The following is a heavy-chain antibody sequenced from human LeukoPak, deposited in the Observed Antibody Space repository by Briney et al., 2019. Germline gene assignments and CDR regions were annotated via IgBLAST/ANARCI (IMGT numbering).Heavy chain of an antibody. D-gene: IGHD7-27*01. CDR3: ARDHNWGFDY. V-gene: IGHV3-66*01. CDR1: GFTVSSSY. Sequence: GGSLRLSCETSGFTVSSSYMSWVRQAPGKGLEWVSVIYSGGSTFYAESVKGRFTISRDNSKNTLYLQMNSLRVEDTAVYYCARDHNWGFDYWGQGTLVTVSS. CDR2: IYSGGST. J-gene: IGHJ4*02.